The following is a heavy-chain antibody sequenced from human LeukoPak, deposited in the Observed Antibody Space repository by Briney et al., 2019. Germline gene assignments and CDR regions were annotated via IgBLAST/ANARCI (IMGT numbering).Heavy chain of an antibody. Sequence: PGGSLRLSCAASGFTFSSYEMNWVRQAPGKGLEWVSYISSSGSTIYYADSVKGRFTISRDNSKNTLYLQMNSLRAEDTAVYYCAKTGYCSGGSCYALDYWGQGTLVTVSS. CDR3: AKTGYCSGGSCYALDY. CDR2: ISSSGSTI. CDR1: GFTFSSYE. D-gene: IGHD2-15*01. V-gene: IGHV3-48*03. J-gene: IGHJ4*02.